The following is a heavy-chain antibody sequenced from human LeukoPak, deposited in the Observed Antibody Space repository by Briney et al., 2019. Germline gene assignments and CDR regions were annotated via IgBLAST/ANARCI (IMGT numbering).Heavy chain of an antibody. Sequence: SETLSLTCTVSGGSISSSSYYWGWIRQPPGKGLEWIGSIYYSGSTYYNPSLKSRVTISVDTSKNQFSLKLSSVTAADTAVYYCARKVVPAAHFDYWGQGTLVTVSS. V-gene: IGHV4-39*07. D-gene: IGHD2-2*01. CDR3: ARKVVPAAHFDY. CDR1: GGSISSSSYY. CDR2: IYYSGST. J-gene: IGHJ4*02.